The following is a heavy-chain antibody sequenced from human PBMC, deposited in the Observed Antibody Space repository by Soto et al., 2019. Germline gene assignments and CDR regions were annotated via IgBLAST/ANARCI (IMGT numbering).Heavy chain of an antibody. Sequence: SETLSLTCSVSGDSITTNGYYWGWIRQPTGKGLQWIGNVYSTGSTFSHPSLTSRVFISVDTSKNKFPLRLTSVTAADTAVYYCARSHYTYGLLIDYWGPGIMVTVS. CDR3: ARSHYTYGLLIDY. CDR1: GDSITTNGYY. J-gene: IGHJ4*02. V-gene: IGHV4-39*01. D-gene: IGHD4-17*01. CDR2: VYSTGST.